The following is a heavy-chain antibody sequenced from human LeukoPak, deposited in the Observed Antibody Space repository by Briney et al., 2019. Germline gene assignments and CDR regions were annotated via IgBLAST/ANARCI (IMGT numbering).Heavy chain of an antibody. CDR3: ASGYDSSGPPFDP. J-gene: IGHJ5*02. CDR1: GFTFSSYA. Sequence: GGSLRLSCAASGFTFSSYAMHWVRQAPGKGLEWVAVISYDGSNKYYADSVKGRFTISRDNSKNTLYLQMNSLRAEDTAVYYCASGYDSSGPPFDPWGQGTLDTVSS. D-gene: IGHD3-22*01. V-gene: IGHV3-30*01. CDR2: ISYDGSNK.